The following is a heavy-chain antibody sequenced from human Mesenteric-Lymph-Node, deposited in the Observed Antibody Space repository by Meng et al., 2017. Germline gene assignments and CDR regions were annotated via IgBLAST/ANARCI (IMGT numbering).Heavy chain of an antibody. CDR2: IYYRGST. CDR1: GGSISSGDYY. Sequence: QAQLQESGPGLVKPSQTLSLPCTVSGGSISSGDYYWSWIRQPPGKGLEWIGSIYYRGSTNYNPSLKSRISMSVDMSKNQFSLKVNSVTAADTAIYYCVISSHNWGQGTLVTVSS. V-gene: IGHV4-30-4*01. J-gene: IGHJ4*02. D-gene: IGHD3-3*02. CDR3: VISSHN.